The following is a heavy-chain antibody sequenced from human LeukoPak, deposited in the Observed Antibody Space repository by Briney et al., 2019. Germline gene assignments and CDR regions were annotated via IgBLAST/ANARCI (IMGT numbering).Heavy chain of an antibody. CDR2: IYSSGST. CDR3: AIEMTTTDFDY. J-gene: IGHJ4*02. Sequence: SETLSLTCTVSGGSIGIYCASWIRQPPGEGLEWIGWIYSSGSTNYNPSLKSLVTISVDMSKNQFSLNLNSVTAADTAVYYCAIEMTTTDFDYWGQGTLVTVSS. CDR1: GGSIGIYC. D-gene: IGHD1-26*01. V-gene: IGHV4-59*12.